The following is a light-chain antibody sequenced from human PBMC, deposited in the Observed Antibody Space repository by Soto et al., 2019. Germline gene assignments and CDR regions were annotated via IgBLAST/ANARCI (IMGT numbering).Light chain of an antibody. Sequence: QSVLTQPPSASGSPGQSVTISCAGTSSDVGGYNYVSWYQQYPGKVPKLMIYEVSERPSGVPDRFSGSKSCNTAFLTVSGLQSEDEADYYCLSYADTAYVFGTGTKVTVL. CDR1: SSDVGGYNY. V-gene: IGLV2-8*01. CDR2: EVS. J-gene: IGLJ1*01. CDR3: LSYADTAYV.